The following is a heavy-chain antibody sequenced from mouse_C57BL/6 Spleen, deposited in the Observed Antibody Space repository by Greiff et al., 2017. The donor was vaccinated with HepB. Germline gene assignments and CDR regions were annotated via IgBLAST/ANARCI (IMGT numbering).Heavy chain of an antibody. V-gene: IGHV1-72*01. Sequence: QVQLQQPGAELVKPGASVKLSCKASGYTFTSYWMHWVKQRPGRGLEWIGRIDPNSGGTKYNEKFKGKATLTVHKPSSTAYMQLSSRTSEDSAVYYCARSTLFAYWGPGTLVTVSA. CDR3: ARSTLFAY. CDR1: GYTFTSYW. J-gene: IGHJ3*01. CDR2: IDPNSGGT.